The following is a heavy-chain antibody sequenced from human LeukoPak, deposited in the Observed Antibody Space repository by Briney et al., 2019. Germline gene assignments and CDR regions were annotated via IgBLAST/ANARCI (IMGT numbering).Heavy chain of an antibody. CDR3: ARERGVEGYFDY. V-gene: IGHV3-21*01. Sequence: PGGSLRLSRAASGFTFSSYSMNWVRQAPGKGLEWVSSISSSSSYIYYADSVKGRFTISRDNAKNSLYLQMNSLRAEDTAVYYCARERGVEGYFDYWGQGTLVTVSS. J-gene: IGHJ4*02. CDR2: ISSSSSYI. D-gene: IGHD3-16*01. CDR1: GFTFSSYS.